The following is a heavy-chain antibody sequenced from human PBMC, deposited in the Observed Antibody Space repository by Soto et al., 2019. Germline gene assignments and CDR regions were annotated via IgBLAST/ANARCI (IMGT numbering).Heavy chain of an antibody. J-gene: IGHJ6*02. V-gene: IGHV1-46*01. Sequence: ASVKVSCKASGYTFTSYYMHWVRQAPGQGLEWMGIINPSGGSTSYAQKFQGRVTMTRDTSTSTVYMELSSLRSEDTAVYYCASSGVVVAATQDIASFYYYYGMDVWGQGTTVTVSS. CDR1: GYTFTSYY. CDR2: INPSGGST. D-gene: IGHD2-15*01. CDR3: ASSGVVVAATQDIASFYYYYGMDV.